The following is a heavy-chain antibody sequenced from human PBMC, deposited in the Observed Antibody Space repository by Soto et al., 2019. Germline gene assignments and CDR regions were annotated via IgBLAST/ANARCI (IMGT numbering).Heavy chain of an antibody. V-gene: IGHV1-18*01. CDR2: ISANNGNT. Sequence: QVQRVQSGAEVRKPGASVKVSCKASGYTFPNYGIIWVRQAPGQGLEWMAWISANNGNTKYAQKFQDRVTMTTDTSTTTAYMELRSLRSDDTAVYYCARLKQLVFMDVWGQGTTVTVSS. CDR3: ARLKQLVFMDV. J-gene: IGHJ6*02. CDR1: GYTFPNYG. D-gene: IGHD6-13*01.